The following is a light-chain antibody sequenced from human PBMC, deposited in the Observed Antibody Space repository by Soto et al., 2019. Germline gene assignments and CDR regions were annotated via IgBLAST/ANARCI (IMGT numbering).Light chain of an antibody. CDR2: SAT. J-gene: IGKJ4*01. V-gene: IGKV3-15*01. CDR1: QSVSKN. CDR3: QQYDDWPPLT. Sequence: EIVMTQSPATLSVSPGERAALSCRASQSVSKNLAWYQQKPGQAPRVLIYSATTRATGIPARFSGTGSGTEFTLTISSLQSEDSAVYYCQQYDDWPPLTFGGGTKVDIK.